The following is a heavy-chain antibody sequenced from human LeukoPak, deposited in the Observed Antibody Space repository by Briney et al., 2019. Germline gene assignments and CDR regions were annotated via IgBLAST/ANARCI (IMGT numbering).Heavy chain of an antibody. D-gene: IGHD3-10*01. CDR2: IYSGGST. J-gene: IGHJ4*02. V-gene: IGHV3-53*01. CDR1: GFTVSSNY. Sequence: GGSLRLSCAASGFTVSSNYMSWVRQAPGKGLEWVSVIYSGGSTYYADSVKGRFTISRDNSKNTLYLQMNSLRAEDTAVYYCASYGSGSHYPNWGQGTLVTVSS. CDR3: ASYGSGSHYPN.